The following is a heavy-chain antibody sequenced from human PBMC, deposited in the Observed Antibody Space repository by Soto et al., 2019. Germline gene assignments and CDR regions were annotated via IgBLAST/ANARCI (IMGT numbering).Heavy chain of an antibody. J-gene: IGHJ5*02. D-gene: IGHD3-3*01. Sequence: EVQLLESGGGLVQPGGSLRLSCAASGFRFSTHAVSWVRQAPGKGLEWVSAISGSGGNTYYADSVKGRFTISRDNSKNTLFLQMNSLRADDTAVYYCAKGSVGIFGVVHNGFDPWGQGTLVIVSS. CDR3: AKGSVGIFGVVHNGFDP. V-gene: IGHV3-23*01. CDR1: GFRFSTHA. CDR2: ISGSGGNT.